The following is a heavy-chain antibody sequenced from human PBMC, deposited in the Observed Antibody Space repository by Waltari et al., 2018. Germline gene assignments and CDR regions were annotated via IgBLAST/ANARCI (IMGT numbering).Heavy chain of an antibody. CDR1: GGSIRSGRYY. CDR2: IYTSGST. J-gene: IGHJ6*02. CDR3: ARVRYGSGSYYYYYGMDV. D-gene: IGHD3-10*01. V-gene: IGHV4-61*02. Sequence: VQLQESGPGLVTPSQTLSLTCTVSGGSIRSGRYYWIWFRHPAGQGLEWIGRIYTSGSTNYNHSLKSRVTISVDTSKNQFSLKLSSVTAADTAVYYCARVRYGSGSYYYYYGMDVWGQGTTVTVSS.